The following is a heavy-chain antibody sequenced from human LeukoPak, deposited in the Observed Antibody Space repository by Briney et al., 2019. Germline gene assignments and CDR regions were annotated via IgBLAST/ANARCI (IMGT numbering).Heavy chain of an antibody. CDR2: IYYSGST. J-gene: IGHJ6*03. D-gene: IGHD5-18*01. CDR1: GGPISSYY. V-gene: IGHV4-59*01. CDR3: ARVPLQLSAMDV. Sequence: PSETLSLTCTVSGGPISSYYWSWIRQPPGRGLEWIGYIYYSGSTNYNPSLKSRVTISVDTSKNQFSLKLSSVTAADTAVYYCARVPLQLSAMDVWGKGTTVTVSS.